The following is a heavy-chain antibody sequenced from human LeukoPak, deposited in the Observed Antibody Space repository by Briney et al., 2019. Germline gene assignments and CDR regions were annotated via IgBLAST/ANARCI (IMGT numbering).Heavy chain of an antibody. V-gene: IGHV3-48*01. CDR1: GFTFSSYS. J-gene: IGHJ6*03. Sequence: GGSLRLSCAASGFTFSSYSMNWVRQAPGKGLEWVSYISSSGSTIYYADSVKGRFTISRDNSKNTLDLQINSLRAEDTAVYYCARCGAPLRYYMDVWGKGTTVILSS. CDR2: ISSSGSTI. CDR3: ARCGAPLRYYMDV. D-gene: IGHD3-10*01.